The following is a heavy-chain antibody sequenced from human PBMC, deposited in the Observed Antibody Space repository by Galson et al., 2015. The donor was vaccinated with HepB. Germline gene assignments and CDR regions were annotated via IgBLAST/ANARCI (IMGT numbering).Heavy chain of an antibody. CDR1: GFTFSSYA. CDR3: AKDLTEYYYDTGGAFDI. J-gene: IGHJ3*02. CDR2: ISGSGGST. D-gene: IGHD3-22*01. V-gene: IGHV3-23*01. Sequence: SLRLSCAASGFTFSSYAMSWVRQAPGKGLEWVSAISGSGGSTYYADSVKGRFTISRDNSKNTLYLQMNSLGAEDTAVYYCAKDLTEYYYDTGGAFDIWGQGTMVTVSS.